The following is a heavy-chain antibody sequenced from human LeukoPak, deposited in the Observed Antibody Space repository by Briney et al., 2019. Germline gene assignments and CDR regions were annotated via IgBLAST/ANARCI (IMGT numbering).Heavy chain of an antibody. D-gene: IGHD5-18*01. V-gene: IGHV3-11*06. CDR1: GFTFSDYY. CDR3: ARGRRTSGYRFDY. J-gene: IGHJ4*02. CDR2: ISSSSSYT. Sequence: PGGSLRLSCAASGFTFSDYYMSWIRQAPGKGLEWVSYISSSSSYTNYADSVKGRFTISRDNAKNSPYLQMNSLRAEDTAVYYCARGRRTSGYRFDYWGQGTLVTVSS.